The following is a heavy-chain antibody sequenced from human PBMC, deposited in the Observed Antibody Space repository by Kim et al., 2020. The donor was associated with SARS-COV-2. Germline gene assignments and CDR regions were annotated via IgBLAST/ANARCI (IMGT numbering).Heavy chain of an antibody. CDR3: ARSTSEWLDY. CDR2: YN. D-gene: IGHD3-3*01. V-gene: IGHV6-1*01. J-gene: IGHJ4*02. Sequence: YNDYTVSVKSRITNNPDTSKNHIALQLNSVTPEDTAVYYCARSTSEWLDYWGQGTLVTVSS.